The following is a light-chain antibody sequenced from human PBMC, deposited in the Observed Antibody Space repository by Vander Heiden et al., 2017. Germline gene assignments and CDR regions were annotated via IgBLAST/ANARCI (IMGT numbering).Light chain of an antibody. J-gene: IGLJ2*01. CDR2: DES. CDR3: QVGDSGSDRVI. V-gene: IGLV3-21*02. Sequence: YVLTQPPAVSVAPGPADRISCGGANTGRKNVNWYRQKPGQAPVLVVYDESERPSGIPERLSGSNSETTATLTISRVEAGDEADYYCQVGDSGSDRVIFGGGTKLTVL. CDR1: NTGRKN.